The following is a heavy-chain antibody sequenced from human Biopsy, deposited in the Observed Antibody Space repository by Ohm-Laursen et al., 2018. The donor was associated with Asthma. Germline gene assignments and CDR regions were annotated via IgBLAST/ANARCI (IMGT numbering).Heavy chain of an antibody. J-gene: IGHJ3*02. Sequence: SLRLSCSASGFSFSNFAIHWVRQAPGKGLEWVGVISKDASTQDYADSVKGRFTMARDNSKNTLDLQMNSLREEDTAVYYCVRDGTDDAFDIWDQGTVVSVSS. V-gene: IGHV3-30*01. D-gene: IGHD1-1*01. CDR3: VRDGTDDAFDI. CDR2: ISKDASTQ. CDR1: GFSFSNFA.